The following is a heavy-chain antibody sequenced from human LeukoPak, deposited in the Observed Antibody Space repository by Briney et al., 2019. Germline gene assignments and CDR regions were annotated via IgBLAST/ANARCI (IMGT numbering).Heavy chain of an antibody. J-gene: IGHJ4*02. V-gene: IGHV4-39*01. CDR1: GGSISSSSYD. CDR3: ARQTPLQYSSGWYPFDY. Sequence: SETLSLTCTVSGGSISSSSYDWGWIRQPPGKGLEWIGSIYYSGSTYYNPSLKSRVTISVDTSKNQFSLKLSSVTAADTAVYYCARQTPLQYSSGWYPFDYWGQGTLVTVSS. CDR2: IYYSGST. D-gene: IGHD6-19*01.